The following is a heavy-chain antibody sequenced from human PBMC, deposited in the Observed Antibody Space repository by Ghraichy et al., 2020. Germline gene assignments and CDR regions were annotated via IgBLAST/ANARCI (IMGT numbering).Heavy chain of an antibody. V-gene: IGHV3-66*02. J-gene: IGHJ3*02. D-gene: IGHD1-26*01. CDR1: GFTVSSNY. CDR2: IYSGGST. Sequence: GGMRLSCAASGFTVSSNYMSWVRQAPGKGLEWVLVIYSGGSTYYADSVKGRFTISRDNSKNTLYLQMNSLRAEDTAVYYCARYGRYGGSDAFDIWGQGTMVTVSS. CDR3: ARYGRYGGSDAFDI.